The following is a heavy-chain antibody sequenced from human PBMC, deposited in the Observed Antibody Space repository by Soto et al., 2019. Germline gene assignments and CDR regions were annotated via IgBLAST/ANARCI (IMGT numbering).Heavy chain of an antibody. CDR3: ARHHGSPGSYFGLDV. V-gene: IGHV5-51*01. J-gene: IGHJ6*02. CDR1: GYSFTSYW. D-gene: IGHD6-13*01. CDR2: IYPGDSDT. Sequence: GESLKISCKGSGYSFTSYWINWVRQMPGKGLEWMGIIYPGDSDTRYSPSFQGQVTISADKSIDTAYLQWRSLKASDTAVYYCARHHGSPGSYFGLDVWGQGTTVTVYS.